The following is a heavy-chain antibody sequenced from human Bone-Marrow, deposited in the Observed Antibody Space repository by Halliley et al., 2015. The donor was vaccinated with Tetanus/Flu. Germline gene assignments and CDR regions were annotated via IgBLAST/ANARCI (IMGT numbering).Heavy chain of an antibody. D-gene: IGHD3-10*01. Sequence: CAASGFIFSDYYMTWIRQAPGKGLEWVSYISSSGTSIYYADAVKGRFTISRDNAKTSLYLQMNSLRVEDTAVYYCARGKYYGSGTRHWFDPWGQGTLVTVSS. CDR3: ARGKYYGSGTRHWFDP. CDR1: GFIFSDYY. CDR2: ISSSGTSI. V-gene: IGHV3-11*01. J-gene: IGHJ5*02.